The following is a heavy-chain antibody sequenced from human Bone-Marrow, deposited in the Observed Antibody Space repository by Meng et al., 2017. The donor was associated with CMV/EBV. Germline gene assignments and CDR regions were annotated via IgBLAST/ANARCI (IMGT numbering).Heavy chain of an antibody. Sequence: QVQLVKHGAGVKTPGASVKVSCTASGYTFTGYYMHWVRQAPGQGLEWMGWINPNSGGTNYAQKFQGRVTMTRDTSISTAYMELSRLRSDDTAVYYCSYGSGSYGWFDPWGQGTLVTVSS. CDR3: SYGSGSYGWFDP. J-gene: IGHJ5*02. V-gene: IGHV1-2*02. D-gene: IGHD3-10*01. CDR2: INPNSGGT. CDR1: GYTFTGYY.